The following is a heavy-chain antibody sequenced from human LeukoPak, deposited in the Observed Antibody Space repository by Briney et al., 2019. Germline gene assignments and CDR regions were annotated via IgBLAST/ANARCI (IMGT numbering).Heavy chain of an antibody. CDR1: GGSISSYY. D-gene: IGHD5-18*01. V-gene: IGHV4-59*01. J-gene: IGHJ4*02. Sequence: SETLSLTCTVSGGSISSYYWGWIRQPPGKGLEWIGYIYYSGSTNYNPSLKSRVTISVDTSKNQFSLKLSSVIAADTAVYYCARGYSYGIDYWGQGTLVTVSS. CDR2: IYYSGST. CDR3: ARGYSYGIDY.